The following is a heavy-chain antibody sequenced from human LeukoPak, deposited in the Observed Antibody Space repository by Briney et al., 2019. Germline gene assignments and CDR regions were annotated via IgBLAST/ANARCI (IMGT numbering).Heavy chain of an antibody. Sequence: SVKVSCKASGYTFTSYDINWVRQATGQGLEWMGWMNPNSGNTGYAQKFQGRVTMTRNTSISTAYMELSSLRSEDTAVYYCARGPSNVTARWYNWFDPWGQGTLVTVSS. CDR3: ARGPSNVTARWYNWFDP. J-gene: IGHJ5*02. CDR2: MNPNSGNT. V-gene: IGHV1-8*01. D-gene: IGHD2-8*01. CDR1: GYTFTSYD.